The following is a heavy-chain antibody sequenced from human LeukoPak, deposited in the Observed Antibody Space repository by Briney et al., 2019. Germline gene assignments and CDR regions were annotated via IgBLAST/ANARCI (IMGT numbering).Heavy chain of an antibody. V-gene: IGHV4-59*08. Sequence: KSSETLSLTCTVSGGSISSYYWSWIRQPPGKGLEWIGYIYYSGSTNYNPSLKSRVTISVDTSKNQFSLKLSSVTAADTAVYYCARSLRFLEWSLDNYGIDVWGQGTTVTVSS. CDR1: GGSISSYY. CDR3: ARSLRFLEWSLDNYGIDV. CDR2: IYYSGST. D-gene: IGHD3-3*01. J-gene: IGHJ6*02.